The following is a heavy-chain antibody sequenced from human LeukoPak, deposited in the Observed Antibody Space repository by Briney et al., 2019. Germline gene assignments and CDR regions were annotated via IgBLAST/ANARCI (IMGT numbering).Heavy chain of an antibody. J-gene: IGHJ1*01. V-gene: IGHV3-23*01. CDR2: ISGSGGST. CDR1: GFTFSSYG. D-gene: IGHD4-17*01. CDR3: AKENYGDSTGGRFQH. Sequence: GGTLRLSCAASGFTFSSYGMSWVRQAPGKGLEWVSAISGSGGSTYYADSVKGRFTISRDNSKNTLYLQMNSLRAEDTAVYYCAKENYGDSTGGRFQHWGQGTLVTVSS.